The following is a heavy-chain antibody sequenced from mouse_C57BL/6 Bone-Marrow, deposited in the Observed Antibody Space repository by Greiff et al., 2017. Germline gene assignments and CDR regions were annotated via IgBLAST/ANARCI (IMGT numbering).Heavy chain of an antibody. J-gene: IGHJ3*01. V-gene: IGHV3-6*01. CDR1: GYSITSGYY. D-gene: IGHD2-1*01. CDR3: ARGGNRFAY. Sequence: VQLKESGPGLVKPSQSLTLTCSATGYSITSGYYWNWIRQFPGNKLEWMGYISYDGSNNYNPSLKNRISITRDTSKNQFFLKLNSVTTEDTATYYCARGGNRFAYWGQGTLVTVSA. CDR2: ISYDGSN.